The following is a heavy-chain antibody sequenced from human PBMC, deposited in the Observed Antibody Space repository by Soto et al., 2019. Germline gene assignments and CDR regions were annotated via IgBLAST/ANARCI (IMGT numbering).Heavy chain of an antibody. CDR3: TKSRRGILMVYGFGGMDV. D-gene: IGHD2-8*01. Sequence: EVQLLVSGGGVAQRGGSLRLSCAPSGFTVSSHAMSWVRQAPGKGLEWVASISGSGDGTYYGDSVKGRFTISRDSSSSTLYLQMNNLRGEDTAVYFCTKSRRGILMVYGFGGMDVWGQGTTVTVSS. J-gene: IGHJ6*02. V-gene: IGHV3-23*01. CDR2: ISGSGDGT. CDR1: GFTVSSHA.